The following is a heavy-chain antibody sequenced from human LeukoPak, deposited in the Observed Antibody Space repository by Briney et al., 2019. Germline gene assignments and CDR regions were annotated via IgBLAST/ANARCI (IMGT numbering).Heavy chain of an antibody. CDR3: AKDAIVVMSIWDYFEY. D-gene: IGHD2-21*01. J-gene: IGHJ4*02. V-gene: IGHV3-23*01. Sequence: GGSLRLSCAASGYTFSMSAMKCVRQAPGKGLEWVSGIVGASSSILYEDSVRGRFTISREKSNNPLYLQMNSLRADDTALYYIAKDAIVVMSIWDYFEYGGQGDLVIVSS. CDR1: GYTFSMSA. CDR2: IVGASSSI.